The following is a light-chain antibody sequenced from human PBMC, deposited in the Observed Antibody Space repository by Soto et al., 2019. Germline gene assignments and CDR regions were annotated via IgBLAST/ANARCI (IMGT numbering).Light chain of an antibody. V-gene: IGKV1-39*01. Sequence: DIQMTQSPSSLSGSVGDRVTITCRASQSISIYLNLYHQKPGQAPKLLIYAATRLQSGVPSRFSGSESGTDFTLTISSLQPEDFATYYCQQSYSTPQTFGQGTKVDIK. CDR1: QSISIY. J-gene: IGKJ1*01. CDR3: QQSYSTPQT. CDR2: AAT.